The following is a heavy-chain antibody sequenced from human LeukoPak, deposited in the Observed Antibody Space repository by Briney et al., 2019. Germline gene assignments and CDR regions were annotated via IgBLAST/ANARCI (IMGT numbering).Heavy chain of an antibody. CDR3: ARSHMGSANYYYYYYYMDV. Sequence: SETLSLTCTVSTASISSYYWSWIRQPPGKGLEWIGYIYYSGSTNYNPSLKSRVTISVDTSKNQFSLKLSSVTAADTAVYYCARSHMGSANYYYYYYYMDVWGKGTTVTVSS. CDR2: IYYSGST. CDR1: TASISSYY. V-gene: IGHV4-59*01. J-gene: IGHJ6*03. D-gene: IGHD3-10*01.